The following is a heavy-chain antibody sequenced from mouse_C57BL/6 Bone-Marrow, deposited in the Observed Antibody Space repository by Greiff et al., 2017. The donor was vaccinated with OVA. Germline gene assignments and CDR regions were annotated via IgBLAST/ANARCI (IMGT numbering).Heavy chain of an antibody. Sequence: EVKVVESGGGLVKPGGSLELSCAASGFTFSDYGMHWVRQAPEKGLEWVAYISSGSSTIYYADTVKGRFTISRDNAKNTLFLQMTSLRSEDTAMYYCARLYFSYYAMDYWGQGTSVTVSS. CDR3: ARLYFSYYAMDY. J-gene: IGHJ4*01. CDR1: GFTFSDYG. CDR2: ISSGSSTI. V-gene: IGHV5-17*01.